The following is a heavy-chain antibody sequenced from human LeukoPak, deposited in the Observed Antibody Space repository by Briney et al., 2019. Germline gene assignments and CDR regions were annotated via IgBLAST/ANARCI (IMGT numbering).Heavy chain of an antibody. J-gene: IGHJ4*02. CDR2: ISSSSSYI. CDR1: GFTFSSYS. V-gene: IGHV3-21*01. Sequence: GGSLRLSCAASGFTFSSYSMNWVRQAPGKGLEWVSSISSSSSYIYYADSVKGQFTISRDNAKNSLYLQMNSLRAEDTAVYYCASYGYCSSTSCSAFDYWGQGTLVTVSS. D-gene: IGHD2-2*01. CDR3: ASYGYCSSTSCSAFDY.